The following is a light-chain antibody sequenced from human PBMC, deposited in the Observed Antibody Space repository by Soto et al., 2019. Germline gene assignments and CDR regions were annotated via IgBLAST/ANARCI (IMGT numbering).Light chain of an antibody. J-gene: IGKJ1*01. CDR2: TAS. CDR1: QAISTW. CDR3: QQYNSYSWT. Sequence: DIQMTQSPSSVPASLGDRVTITCRASQAISTWLAWYQQKPGEAPRLLIYTASTLQSGVPSRFSGSGSGTEFTLTISSLQPDDFATYYCQQYNSYSWTFGQGTKVDIK. V-gene: IGKV1D-16*01.